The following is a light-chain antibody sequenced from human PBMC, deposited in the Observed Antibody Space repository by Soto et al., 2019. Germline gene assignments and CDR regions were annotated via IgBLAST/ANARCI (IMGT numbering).Light chain of an antibody. CDR2: GAA. CDR1: QSVSRY. J-gene: IGKJ1*01. CDR3: QQYGSSPPT. Sequence: IMLTQAPGTLSLSPGERATLSCRASQSVSRYLTWYQQKPGQGPRVLIYGAASRATGIPDRFSGSGSGTDFTLTINRLEAEDFAVYYCQQYGSSPPTFGQGTKVDI. V-gene: IGKV3-20*01.